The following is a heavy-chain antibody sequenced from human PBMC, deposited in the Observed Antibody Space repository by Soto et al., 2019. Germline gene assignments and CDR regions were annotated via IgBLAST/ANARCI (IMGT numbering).Heavy chain of an antibody. V-gene: IGHV3-33*01. CDR1: GFTFSSYG. J-gene: IGHJ4*02. CDR3: AREEYYGGDGSYYFDY. D-gene: IGHD2-21*02. CDR2: IWYDGSNK. Sequence: QVQLVESGGGVVQPGRSLRLSCAASGFTFSSYGMHWVRQAPGKGLEWVAVIWYDGSNKYYADSVKGRFTMSRDNSKNPLYLQMNSLRAEDTAVYYCAREEYYGGDGSYYFDYWGQGTMVTVSS.